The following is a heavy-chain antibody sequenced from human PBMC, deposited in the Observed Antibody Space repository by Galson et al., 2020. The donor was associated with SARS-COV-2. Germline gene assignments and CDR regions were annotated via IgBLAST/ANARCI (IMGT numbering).Heavy chain of an antibody. D-gene: IGHD3-3*02. J-gene: IGHJ4*02. CDR1: GYTLTELS. CDR2: FDPEDGET. Sequence: ASVKVSCKVSGYTLTELSMHWVRQAPGKGLEWMGGFDPEDGETIYAQKFQGRVTMTEDTSTDTAYMELSSLRSEDTAVYYCATDFAIFGVVRFDDWGQGTLVTVSS. V-gene: IGHV1-24*01. CDR3: ATDFAIFGVVRFDD.